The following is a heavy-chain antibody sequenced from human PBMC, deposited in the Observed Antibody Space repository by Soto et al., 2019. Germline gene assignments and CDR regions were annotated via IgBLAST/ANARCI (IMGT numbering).Heavy chain of an antibody. CDR2: ISAYNGNT. D-gene: IGHD3-3*01. J-gene: IGHJ4*01. CDR3: AREGGITIFGVAPGAY. CDR1: GYTFTSYG. V-gene: IGHV1-18*01. Sequence: GASVTVSRKASGYTFTSYGLSWVRQVPGQGLEWMGWISAYNGNTHYAQKVQGRVTMTTDSSTTTAYMELRSLTSDDTAVYYCAREGGITIFGVAPGAYWGQGTLVTVSS.